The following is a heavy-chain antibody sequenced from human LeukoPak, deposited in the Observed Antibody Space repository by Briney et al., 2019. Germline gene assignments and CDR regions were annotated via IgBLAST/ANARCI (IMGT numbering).Heavy chain of an antibody. V-gene: IGHV4-34*01. CDR1: GGSFSGYY. CDR2: INHSGST. J-gene: IGHJ4*02. Sequence: SETLSLTRAVYGGSFSGYYWSWIRQPPGKGLEWIGEINHSGSTNYNPSLKSRVTISVDTSKNQFSLKLSSVTAADTAVYYCARGGSDYYDSSGYYKTWGQGTLVTVSS. CDR3: ARGGSDYYDSSGYYKT. D-gene: IGHD3-22*01.